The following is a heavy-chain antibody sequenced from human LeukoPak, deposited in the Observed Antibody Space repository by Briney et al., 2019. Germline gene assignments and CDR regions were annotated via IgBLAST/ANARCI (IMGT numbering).Heavy chain of an antibody. D-gene: IGHD5/OR15-5a*01. CDR2: ISYDGSKK. V-gene: IGHV3-30*04. CDR1: GFTFSSYS. CDR3: ARELYSVNAVNWFDP. Sequence: GGSLRLSCAASGFTFSSYSMHWVRQAPGKGLEWVAVISYDGSKKYYADSVKGRFTISRENSNNTLYLQTNSLRTEDTAVYFCARELYSVNAVNWFDPWGQGTLVTVSS. J-gene: IGHJ5*02.